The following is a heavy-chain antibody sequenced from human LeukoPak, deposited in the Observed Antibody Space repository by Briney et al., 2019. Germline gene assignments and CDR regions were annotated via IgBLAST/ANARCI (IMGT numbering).Heavy chain of an antibody. CDR2: ISGSGGST. V-gene: IGHV3-23*01. D-gene: IGHD5-18*01. Sequence: PGGSLRLSCAASGFTFSSYAMSWVRQAPGKGLEWVSVISGSGGSTYYADSVKGRFTISRDNSKDTLYLQMISLRADDTAVYYCAKDLGRGYSYGYFDYWGQGTLVTVSS. J-gene: IGHJ4*02. CDR3: AKDLGRGYSYGYFDY. CDR1: GFTFSSYA.